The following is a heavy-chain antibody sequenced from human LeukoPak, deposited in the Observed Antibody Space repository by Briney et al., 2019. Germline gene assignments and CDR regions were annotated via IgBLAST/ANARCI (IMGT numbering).Heavy chain of an antibody. D-gene: IGHD2-2*01. J-gene: IGHJ3*02. CDR2: IGGSGGST. CDR3: ALGLRYCSSTSCYPYAFDI. Sequence: PGGSLRLSCAASGSTFSSYAMSWVRQAPGKGLEWVSGIGGSGGSTYYADSVKGRFTISRDNSKNTLYVQMNSLRAADTAVYYCALGLRYCSSTSCYPYAFDIWGQGTMVTVSS. V-gene: IGHV3-23*01. CDR1: GSTFSSYA.